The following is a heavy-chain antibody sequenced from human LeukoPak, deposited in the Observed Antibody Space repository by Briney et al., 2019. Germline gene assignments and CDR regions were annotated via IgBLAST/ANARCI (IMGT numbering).Heavy chain of an antibody. V-gene: IGHV7-4-1*02. CDR3: ARDLTPRIAVVGGSDWDAFDI. D-gene: IGHD6-19*01. CDR2: INTNTGNP. Sequence: ASVKVSCKASGYTFTSYAMNWVRQAPGQGLEWMGWINTNTGNPTYAQGFTGRFVFSLDTSVSTAYQQISSLKAEDTAVYYCARDLTPRIAVVGGSDWDAFDIWGQGTMVTVSS. CDR1: GYTFTSYA. J-gene: IGHJ3*02.